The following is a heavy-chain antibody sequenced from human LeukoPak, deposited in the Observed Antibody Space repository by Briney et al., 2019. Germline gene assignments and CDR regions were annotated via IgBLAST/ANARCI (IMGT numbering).Heavy chain of an antibody. J-gene: IGHJ4*02. CDR1: GFTFSSYW. D-gene: IGHD2-21*02. CDR2: IKADGSEN. V-gene: IGHV3-7*01. Sequence: GGSLRLSCGASGFTFSSYWMSWVRQAPGKGLEWVANIKADGSENHYVGSVKGRFTISRDNTKNSLYLQMNSLRAEDTAVYYCARKGWVTAPFDYWGQGTLVTVSS. CDR3: ARKGWVTAPFDY.